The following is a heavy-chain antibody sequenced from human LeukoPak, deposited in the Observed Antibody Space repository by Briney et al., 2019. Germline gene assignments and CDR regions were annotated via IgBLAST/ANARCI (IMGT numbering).Heavy chain of an antibody. CDR3: ARDPATIYDFWSGYLGAGYYYGMDV. V-gene: IGHV3-23*01. Sequence: GGSLRLSCAASGFTFSSYAMSWVRQAPGKGLEWVTGISGSGENTYYADSVKGRFTISRDNSKNTMYLQMDSLRAEDTAIYYCARDPATIYDFWSGYLGAGYYYGMDVWGQGTTVTVSS. D-gene: IGHD3-3*01. CDR1: GFTFSSYA. J-gene: IGHJ6*02. CDR2: ISGSGENT.